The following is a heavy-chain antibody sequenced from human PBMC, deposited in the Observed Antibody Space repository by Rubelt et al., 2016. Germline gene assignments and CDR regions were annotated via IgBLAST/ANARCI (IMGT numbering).Heavy chain of an antibody. Sequence: STYYNPSLKSRVTISVDTSKNQFSLKLSSVTAADTAVYYCARVGNDYGDPYAFDIWGQGTMVTVSS. J-gene: IGHJ3*02. CDR2: ST. V-gene: IGHV4-39*01. CDR3: ARVGNDYGDPYAFDI. D-gene: IGHD4-17*01.